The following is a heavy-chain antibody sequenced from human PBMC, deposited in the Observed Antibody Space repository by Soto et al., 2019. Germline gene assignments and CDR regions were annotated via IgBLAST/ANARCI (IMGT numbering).Heavy chain of an antibody. CDR1: GFTFSDYY. CDR3: ARGSPAAGTRGDY. D-gene: IGHD6-13*01. Sequence: PGGSLRLSCAASGFTFSDYYMSWIRQAPGKGLEWVSYISSSSSYTNYADSVKGRFTISGDNAKNSLYLQMNSLRAEDTAVYYCARGSPAAGTRGDYWGQGTLVTVSS. J-gene: IGHJ4*02. V-gene: IGHV3-11*05. CDR2: ISSSSSYT.